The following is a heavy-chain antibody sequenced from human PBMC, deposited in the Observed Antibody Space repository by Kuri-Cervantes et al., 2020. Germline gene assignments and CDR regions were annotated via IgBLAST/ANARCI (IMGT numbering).Heavy chain of an antibody. CDR1: GFTFDDYA. Sequence: GGSLRLSCAASGFTFDDYAMHWVRQAPGKGLEWVSGINWNSGSIGYADSVKGRFTISRDNAKNSLYLQINSLRAEDTAVYYCAKVGAYGSGSYYYYYMDVWGKGTTVTVSS. CDR2: INWNSGSI. D-gene: IGHD3-10*01. J-gene: IGHJ6*03. CDR3: AKVGAYGSGSYYYYYMDV. V-gene: IGHV3-9*01.